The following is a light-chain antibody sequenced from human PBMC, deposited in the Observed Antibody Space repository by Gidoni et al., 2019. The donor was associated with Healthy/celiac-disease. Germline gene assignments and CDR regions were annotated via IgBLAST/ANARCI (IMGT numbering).Light chain of an antibody. CDR3: QQYNSYSPYT. V-gene: IGKV1-5*03. CDR2: KAS. Sequence: LSASVGDRVTITCRASQSISSWLAWYQQKPGKAPKLLIYKASSLESGVPSRFSGSGSGTEFTLTISSLQPDDFATYYCQQYNSYSPYTFGQGTKLEIK. CDR1: QSISSW. J-gene: IGKJ2*01.